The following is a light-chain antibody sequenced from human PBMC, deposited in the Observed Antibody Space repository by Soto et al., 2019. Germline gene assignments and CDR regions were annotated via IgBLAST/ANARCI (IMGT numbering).Light chain of an antibody. V-gene: IGKV1-5*03. CDR3: QQYSSWWT. Sequence: DIQMTQSPSTLSASVGDRVTITCRASQSISSWLAWYQQKPGKAPKLLIYKASTLESGVPSRFSGSESGTEFTVTITSLQPDDFATYYCQQYSSWWTFGQGTKVEIK. CDR1: QSISSW. J-gene: IGKJ1*01. CDR2: KAS.